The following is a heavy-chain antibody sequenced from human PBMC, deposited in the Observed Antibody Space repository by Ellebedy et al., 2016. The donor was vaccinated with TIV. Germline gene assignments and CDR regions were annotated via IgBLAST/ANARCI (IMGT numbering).Heavy chain of an antibody. CDR1: GFIVSDNY. J-gene: IGHJ4*02. D-gene: IGHD6-13*01. CDR2: VYSGGGT. V-gene: IGHV3-53*01. Sequence: PGGSLRLSCAASGFIVSDNYMSRVRQAPGKGLEWVSSVYSGGGTVYADSVKGRFTTSRDSSNNTLYLQMNNLRVDDTAVYYCARGEAGTSWYYHFHLWGQGTLITVSS. CDR3: ARGEAGTSWYYHFHL.